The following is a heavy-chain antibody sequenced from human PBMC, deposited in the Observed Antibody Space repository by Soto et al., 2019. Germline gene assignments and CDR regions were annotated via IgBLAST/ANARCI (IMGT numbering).Heavy chain of an antibody. J-gene: IGHJ5*02. Sequence: SETLSLTCTVSGGSISSYYWSWIRQPPGKGLEWIGYIYYSGSTNYNPSLKSRVTISVDTSKNQFSLKLSSVTAADTAVYYCARDLHDYSNWFDPWGQGTLVTV. CDR1: GGSISSYY. D-gene: IGHD4-4*01. CDR2: IYYSGST. V-gene: IGHV4-59*01. CDR3: ARDLHDYSNWFDP.